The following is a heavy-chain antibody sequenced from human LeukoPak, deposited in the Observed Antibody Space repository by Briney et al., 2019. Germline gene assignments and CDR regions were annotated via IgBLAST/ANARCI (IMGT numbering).Heavy chain of an antibody. CDR3: ARPPDYSDYGAAFTY. Sequence: SETLSLTCAVSGYSISSGYFWGWIRQPPGKGLEWIGSIYHSGTTYYNPSLKSRVTISVDTSKNQFSLRLSFVTAADTAVYYCARPPDYSDYGAAFTYWGQGTLVTVSS. CDR1: GYSISSGYF. J-gene: IGHJ4*02. D-gene: IGHD4-11*01. V-gene: IGHV4-38-2*01. CDR2: IYHSGTT.